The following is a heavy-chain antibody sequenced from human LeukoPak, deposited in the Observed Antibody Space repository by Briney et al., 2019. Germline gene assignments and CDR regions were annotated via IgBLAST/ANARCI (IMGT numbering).Heavy chain of an antibody. Sequence: SETLSLTCTVSGGSISSYYWSWIRQPPGKGLEWIGYICYSGSTNYNPSLKSRVTISVDTSKNQFSLKLSSVTAADTAVYYCARAIVGAHFDYWGQGTLVTVSS. CDR2: ICYSGST. V-gene: IGHV4-59*08. CDR1: GGSISSYY. J-gene: IGHJ4*02. CDR3: ARAIVGAHFDY. D-gene: IGHD1-26*01.